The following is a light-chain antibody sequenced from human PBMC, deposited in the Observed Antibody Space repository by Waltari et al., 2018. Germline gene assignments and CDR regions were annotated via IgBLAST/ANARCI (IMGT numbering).Light chain of an antibody. Sequence: IVLTQSPGTLSLSPGDKASLSCKASQNLSSNFLAWYRQRPGQPPGLLIHGAAKRAAGIPDTFSGSGSGTDFTLTISRLEAEDSAVYYWQQYGTSPYTFGQGTKVEIK. V-gene: IGKV3-20*01. CDR1: QNLSSNF. CDR2: GAA. J-gene: IGKJ2*01. CDR3: QQYGTSPYT.